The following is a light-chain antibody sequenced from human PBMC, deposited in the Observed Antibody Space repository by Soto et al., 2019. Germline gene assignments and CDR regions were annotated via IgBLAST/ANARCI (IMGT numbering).Light chain of an antibody. V-gene: IGKV1-5*01. CDR2: DAS. J-gene: IGKJ4*01. CDR3: QQYNSFSALT. Sequence: DLQMTQSPSTLSASIGDRVTITCRASQSISSWLAWYQQKPGKAPKLLIYDASSLESGVPSRFSGSGSGTEFTLTINSLQPDDFATYYCQQYNSFSALTFGGGTKVEI. CDR1: QSISSW.